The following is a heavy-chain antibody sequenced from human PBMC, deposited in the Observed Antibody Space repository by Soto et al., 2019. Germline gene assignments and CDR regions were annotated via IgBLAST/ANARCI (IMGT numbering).Heavy chain of an antibody. Sequence: SATLSLTCTVSGGSVSTNTYYWSWIRQPPGEELDWIGYVYYSGYTYYNPSLKSLGSMSIDTSKNQFSLKLNSVTAADTATYYCGRFVRTGGRYYFDHWGQGIVVTVSS. J-gene: IGHJ4*02. CDR2: VYYSGYT. D-gene: IGHD1-1*01. V-gene: IGHV4-61*01. CDR3: GRFVRTGGRYYFDH. CDR1: GGSVSTNTYY.